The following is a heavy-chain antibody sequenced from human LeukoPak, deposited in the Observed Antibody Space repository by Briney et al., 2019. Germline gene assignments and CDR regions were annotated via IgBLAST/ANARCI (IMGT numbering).Heavy chain of an antibody. V-gene: IGHV4-4*02. D-gene: IGHD2-2*01. CDR1: GGSISSSNW. Sequence: PSGTLSLTCAVSGGSISSSNWGSWVRQPPGKGLEWIGSIYYSGCTYYNPSLTSRVAISVDTSKNQFSLKLSSVTAADTAVYYCARTLVGGYYYYMDVWGKGTTVTVSS. CDR2: IYYSGCT. CDR3: ARTLVGGYYYYMDV. J-gene: IGHJ6*03.